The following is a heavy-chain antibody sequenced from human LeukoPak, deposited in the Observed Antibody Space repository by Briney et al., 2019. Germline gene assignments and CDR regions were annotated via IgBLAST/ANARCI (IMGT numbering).Heavy chain of an antibody. CDR2: ISAYSGNT. V-gene: IGHV1-18*01. CDR1: GFTFSSYA. J-gene: IGHJ4*02. Sequence: PGGSLRLSCAASGFTFSSYAISWVRQAPGQGLEWMGWISAYSGNTNYAQKLQGRVTMTTDTSTSTAYMELRSLRSDDTAVHYCARDPGPGDPYDYWGQGTLVTVSS. CDR3: ARDPGPGDPYDY.